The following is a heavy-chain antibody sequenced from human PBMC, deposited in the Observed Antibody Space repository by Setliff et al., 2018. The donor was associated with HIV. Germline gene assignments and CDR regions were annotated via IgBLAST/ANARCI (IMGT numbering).Heavy chain of an antibody. D-gene: IGHD3-9*01. CDR2: IYHSGST. J-gene: IGHJ4*02. CDR1: GGSISSSSYY. CDR3: AAPRGMSTILVY. Sequence: PSETLSLTCTVSGGSISSSSYYWGWIRQPPGKGLEWIGSIYHSGSTYYNPSLKSRVTISVDTSKNQFSLKLSSVTAADTAVYYCAAPRGMSTILVYWGQGSLVTVSS. V-gene: IGHV4-39*01.